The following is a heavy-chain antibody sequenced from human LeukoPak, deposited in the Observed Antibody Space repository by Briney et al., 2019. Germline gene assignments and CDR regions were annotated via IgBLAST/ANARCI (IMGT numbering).Heavy chain of an antibody. CDR3: AELGITMIGGV. CDR2: ISSSGSTI. D-gene: IGHD3-10*02. CDR1: GFTFSSYE. Sequence: GGSLRLSCTASGFTFSSYEMNWVRQAPGKGLEWVSYISSSGSTIYYADSVKGRFTISRDNSKNTLYLQMNSLRVEDTAVYYCAELGITMIGGVWGKGTTVTISS. J-gene: IGHJ6*04. V-gene: IGHV3-48*03.